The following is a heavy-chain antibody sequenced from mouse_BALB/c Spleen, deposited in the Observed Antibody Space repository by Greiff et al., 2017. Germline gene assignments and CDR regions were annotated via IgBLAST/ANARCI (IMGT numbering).Heavy chain of an antibody. Sequence: VQLQQSGPGLVQPSQSLSITCTVSGFSLTSYGVHWVRQSPGKGLEWLGVIWSGGSTAYNAAFISRLSISKDNSKSQVFFKMNSLQANDTAIYYCASTGMDYWGQGTSVTDSS. V-gene: IGHV2-2*02. CDR2: IWSGGST. CDR1: GFSLTSYG. D-gene: IGHD4-1*02. CDR3: ASTGMDY. J-gene: IGHJ4*01.